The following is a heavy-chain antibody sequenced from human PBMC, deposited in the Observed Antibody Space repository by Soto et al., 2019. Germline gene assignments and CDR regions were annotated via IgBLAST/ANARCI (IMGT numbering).Heavy chain of an antibody. CDR3: ARYSSGTYSHFDY. V-gene: IGHV3-11*01. CDR2: ISSSDNTI. CDR1: GFSFSDYY. Sequence: PGGSLRLSCAASGFSFSDYYMSWIRQAPGKGLEWVSYISSSDNTIYYADSVKGRFTISRDNAKNSLYLQMNSLRAEDTAMYYCARYSSGTYSHFDYWGQGTMVTVYS. J-gene: IGHJ4*02. D-gene: IGHD1-26*01.